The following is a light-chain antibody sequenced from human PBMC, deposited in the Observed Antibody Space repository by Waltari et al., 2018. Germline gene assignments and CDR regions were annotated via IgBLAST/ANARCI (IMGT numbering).Light chain of an antibody. CDR1: SSDLGNYNL. J-gene: IGLJ7*01. CDR2: DVV. V-gene: IGLV2-11*01. Sequence: QSALTQPRSVSGSPGQSVTISCSGTSSDLGNYNLVSWYQQHPGNAPQLLIYDVVKRPSGVPDRFSGSKSGNTASLTISGLQTEDEADYYCCSYAGSYTFVFGGGTQLTVL. CDR3: CSYAGSYTFV.